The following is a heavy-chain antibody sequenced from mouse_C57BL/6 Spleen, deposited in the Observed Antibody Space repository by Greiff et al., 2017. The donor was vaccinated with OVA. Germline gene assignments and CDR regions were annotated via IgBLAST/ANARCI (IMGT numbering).Heavy chain of an antibody. V-gene: IGHV5-4*01. CDR1: GFTFSSYA. CDR2: ISDGGSYT. CDR3: ARDRDYYGSSPLYFDY. J-gene: IGHJ2*01. Sequence: VQLKESGGGLVKPGGSLKLSCAASGFTFSSYAMSWVRQTPEKRLEWVATISDGGSYTYYPDNVKGRFTISRDNAKNNLYLQMSHLKSEDTAMYYCARDRDYYGSSPLYFDYWGQGTTLTVSS. D-gene: IGHD1-1*01.